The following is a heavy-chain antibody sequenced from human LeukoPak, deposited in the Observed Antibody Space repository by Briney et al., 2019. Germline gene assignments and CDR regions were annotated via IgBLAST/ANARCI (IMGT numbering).Heavy chain of an antibody. CDR2: INHSGST. Sequence: SETLSLTCAVYGGSFSGYYWSWIRQPPGKGLEWIGEINHSGSTNYNPSLKSRVTISVDTSKNQFSLKLSSVTAADTAVYYCARDTGYSGYLDYWGQGTLVTVSS. D-gene: IGHD1-26*01. CDR3: ARDTGYSGYLDY. V-gene: IGHV4-34*01. J-gene: IGHJ4*02. CDR1: GGSFSGYY.